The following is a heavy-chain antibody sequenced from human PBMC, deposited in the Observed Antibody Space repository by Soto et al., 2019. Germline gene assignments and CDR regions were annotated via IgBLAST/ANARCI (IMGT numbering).Heavy chain of an antibody. CDR3: ARQCGGDCSPVAFDI. V-gene: IGHV3-33*01. J-gene: IGHJ3*02. Sequence: SLRLSCAASGFSFRSYGMHWVRQAPGKGLEWVAIISFDGSNKYYADSVKGRFTISRDNSNNTLYLQMNSVRDEDTAVYYCARQCGGDCSPVAFDIWGQGTVVTVSS. CDR2: ISFDGSNK. CDR1: GFSFRSYG. D-gene: IGHD2-21*02.